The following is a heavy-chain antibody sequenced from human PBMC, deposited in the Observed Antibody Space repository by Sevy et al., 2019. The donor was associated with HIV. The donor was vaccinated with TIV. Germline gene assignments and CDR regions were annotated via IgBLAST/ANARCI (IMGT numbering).Heavy chain of an antibody. CDR1: GFTFDDYA. D-gene: IGHD3-10*01. CDR2: SSWNSGSI. CDR3: AKDSGYYYGSGSNRYYYGMDV. V-gene: IGHV3-9*01. Sequence: GGSLRLSCAASGFTFDDYAMHWVRQAPGKGLEWVSGSSWNSGSIGYADSVKGRFTISRDNAKNSLYLQMNSLRAEDTALYYCAKDSGYYYGSGSNRYYYGMDVWGQGTTVTVSS. J-gene: IGHJ6*02.